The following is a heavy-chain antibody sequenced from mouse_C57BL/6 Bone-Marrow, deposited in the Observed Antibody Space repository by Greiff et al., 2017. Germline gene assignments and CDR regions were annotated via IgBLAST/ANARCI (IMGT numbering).Heavy chain of an antibody. Sequence: QVQLQPSGAELVRPGTSVKVSCKASGYAFTNYLIEWVKQRPGQGLEWIGVINPGSGGTNYNEKFKGKATLTADKSSSTAYMQLSSLTSEDSAVYCCARPNWDALYFDYWGQGTTLTVSS. J-gene: IGHJ2*01. CDR3: ARPNWDALYFDY. CDR2: INPGSGGT. CDR1: GYAFTNYL. V-gene: IGHV1-54*01. D-gene: IGHD4-1*01.